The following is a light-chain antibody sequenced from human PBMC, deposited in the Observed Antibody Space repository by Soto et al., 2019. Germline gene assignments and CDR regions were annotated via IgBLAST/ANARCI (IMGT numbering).Light chain of an antibody. V-gene: IGLV2-11*01. CDR3: CSYAGSYTL. CDR2: DVS. Sequence: QSALTQPRSVSGSPGQSVTISCTGTSSDVGGYNYVSWYQQHPGKAPKLMIYDVSKRPSGVPDRSSGSKSGNTASLTISGLQAEDEADYYCCSYAGSYTLFGTGTKVTVL. J-gene: IGLJ1*01. CDR1: SSDVGGYNY.